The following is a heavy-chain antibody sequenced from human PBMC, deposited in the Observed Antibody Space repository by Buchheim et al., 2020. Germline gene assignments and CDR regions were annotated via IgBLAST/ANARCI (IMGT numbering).Heavy chain of an antibody. D-gene: IGHD3-9*01. Sequence: QVQLVQSGAEVKKPGSSVKVFCRASGGTFSSYAISWVRQAPGQGLEWMGGIIPIFGTANYAQKFQGRVTITADESTSTAYMELSSLRSEDTAVYYCATIELVLTGYYKAPSYYYYGMDVWGQGTT. CDR3: ATIELVLTGYYKAPSYYYYGMDV. CDR2: IIPIFGTA. J-gene: IGHJ6*02. V-gene: IGHV1-69*01. CDR1: GGTFSSYA.